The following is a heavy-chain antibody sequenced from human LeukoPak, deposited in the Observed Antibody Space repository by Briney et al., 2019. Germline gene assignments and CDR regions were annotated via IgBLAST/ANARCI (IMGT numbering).Heavy chain of an antibody. CDR1: GFTFSSYA. J-gene: IGHJ4*02. Sequence: GGSLRVSCAASGFTFSSYAMHWVRQAPGKGLEYVSAISSNGGSTYYANSVKGRFTISRDNSKNTLYLQMGSLRAEDMAVYYCARGQSRWELLNPPDYWGQGTLVTVSS. CDR3: ARGQSRWELLNPPDY. D-gene: IGHD1-26*01. CDR2: ISSNGGST. V-gene: IGHV3-64*01.